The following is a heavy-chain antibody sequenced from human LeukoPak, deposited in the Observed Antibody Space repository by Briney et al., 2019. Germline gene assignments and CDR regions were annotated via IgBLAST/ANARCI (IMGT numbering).Heavy chain of an antibody. CDR1: GGSFSGYY. J-gene: IGHJ4*02. CDR2: INHSGST. V-gene: IGHV4-34*01. Sequence: KASETLSLTCAVYGGSFSGYYWSWIRQPPGKGLEWIGEINHSGSTNYNPSLKSRVTISVDTSKYQFSLKLSSVTAADTAVYYCARGHATLGYWGQGTLVTVSS. CDR3: ARGHATLGY.